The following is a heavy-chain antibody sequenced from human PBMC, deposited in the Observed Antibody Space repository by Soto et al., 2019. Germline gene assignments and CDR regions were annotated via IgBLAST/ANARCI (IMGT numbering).Heavy chain of an antibody. J-gene: IGHJ4*02. Sequence: QVQLQQWGAGLLKPSETLSLTCAVYGASFSGYYWSWIRQPPGKGLEWIGEINHSGSTNYNPSLKSRVTISVDTSKNQFSLKLNSVTAADTAVYYCAVWRGGSGPFDYWGQGTLVTVSS. CDR2: INHSGST. V-gene: IGHV4-34*01. CDR3: AVWRGGSGPFDY. CDR1: GASFSGYY. D-gene: IGHD3-10*01.